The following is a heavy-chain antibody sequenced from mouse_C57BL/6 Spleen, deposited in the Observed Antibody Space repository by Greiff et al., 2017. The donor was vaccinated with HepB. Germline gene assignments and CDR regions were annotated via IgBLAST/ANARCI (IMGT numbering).Heavy chain of an antibody. V-gene: IGHV1-80*01. CDR1: GYAFSSYW. Sequence: VQLQQSGAELVKPGASVKISCKASGYAFSSYWMNWVKQRPGKGLEWIGQIYPGDGDTNYNGKFKGKATLTADKSASTAYMQLSSLTSEDSAFYFCARSRRITTVVATNFDYWGQGTTLTVSS. CDR3: ARSRRITTVVATNFDY. CDR2: IYPGDGDT. D-gene: IGHD1-1*01. J-gene: IGHJ2*01.